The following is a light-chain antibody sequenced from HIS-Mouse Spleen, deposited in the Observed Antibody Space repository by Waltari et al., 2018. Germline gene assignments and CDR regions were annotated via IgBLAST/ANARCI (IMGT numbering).Light chain of an antibody. CDR1: QSVSSN. CDR3: QQYNNWWT. V-gene: IGKV3-15*01. J-gene: IGKJ1*01. CDR2: GAS. Sequence: EIVMTQSPATLSVSPGERATLSCRASQSVSSNLAWYQQKPGQAPRLLIYGASTRATGIPARFSGSGSGTEFTLTISSMQSEDFAVYYCQQYNNWWTFGQVTKVEIK.